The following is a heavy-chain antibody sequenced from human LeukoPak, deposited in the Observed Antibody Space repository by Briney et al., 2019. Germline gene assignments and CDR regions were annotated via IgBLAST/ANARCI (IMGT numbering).Heavy chain of an antibody. J-gene: IGHJ6*03. CDR3: ARTAGYSYGYDYYYMDV. D-gene: IGHD5-18*01. CDR1: GFTFSDYW. V-gene: IGHV3-23*01. CDR2: ISGSGGST. Sequence: GGSLRLSCAASGFTFSDYWMTWVRQAPGKGLEWVSAISGSGGSTYYADSVKGRFTISRDNSKNTLYLQMNSLRAEDTAVYYCARTAGYSYGYDYYYMDVWGKGTTVTVSS.